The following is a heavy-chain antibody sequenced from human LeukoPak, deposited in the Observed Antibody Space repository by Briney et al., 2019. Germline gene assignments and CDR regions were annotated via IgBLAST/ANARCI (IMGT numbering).Heavy chain of an antibody. CDR2: IGPTGSDR. J-gene: IGHJ4*02. CDR1: GLTFSTSG. D-gene: IGHD1-14*01. Sequence: GGSLRLSCTASGLTFSTSGFNWVRQAPGKGLEWVASIGPTGSDRYHADSIEGRFTISRDNANNFLYLQMNSLRAKDTAVYYCATETNGRHYDYWGQGTLLTVSS. V-gene: IGHV3-21*06. CDR3: ATETNGRHYDY.